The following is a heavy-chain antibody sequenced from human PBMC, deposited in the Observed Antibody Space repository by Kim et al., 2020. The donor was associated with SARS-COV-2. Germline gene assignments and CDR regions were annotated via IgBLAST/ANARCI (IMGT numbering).Heavy chain of an antibody. CDR3: ARDASPLGYCTGPRCLYWLAP. J-gene: IGHJ5*02. CDR1: GGFIGSGGYY. Sequence: SETLSLTCTVSGGFIGSGGYYWNWVRQHPGKGLEWIGHIYYSGSTYYNTSLKSRVTMSVDTSKNQFFLNLSSVTAADTAVYYCARDASPLGYCTGPRCLYWLAPWGQGTLVTVSS. V-gene: IGHV4-31*03. D-gene: IGHD2-8*02. CDR2: IYYSGST.